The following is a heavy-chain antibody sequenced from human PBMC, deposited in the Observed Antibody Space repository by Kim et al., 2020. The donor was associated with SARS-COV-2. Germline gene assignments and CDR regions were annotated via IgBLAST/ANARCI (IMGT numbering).Heavy chain of an antibody. V-gene: IGHV3-30*18. CDR1: GFTFSSYG. CDR3: AKDREGTVVTQPDAFDI. CDR2: ISYDGSNK. Sequence: GGSLRLSCAASGFTFSSYGMHWVRQAPGKGLEWVAVISYDGSNKYYADSVKGRFTISRDNSKNTLYLQMNSLRAEDTAVYYCAKDREGTVVTQPDAFDIWGQWTMVTVSS. J-gene: IGHJ3*02. D-gene: IGHD2-21*02.